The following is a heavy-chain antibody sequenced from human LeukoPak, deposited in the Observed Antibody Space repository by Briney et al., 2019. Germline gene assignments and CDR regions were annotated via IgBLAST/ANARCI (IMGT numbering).Heavy chain of an antibody. CDR1: GYTFTGYY. J-gene: IGHJ6*02. Sequence: WASVKVSCKASGYTFTGYYMHWVRQAPGQGLEWKGWINPNSGGTNYAQKFQGRVTMTRDTSISTAYMELSRLRSDDTAVYYCARAPGCSSTSCYPSYYYYSYGMDVWGQGTTVTVSS. V-gene: IGHV1-2*02. D-gene: IGHD2-2*01. CDR3: ARAPGCSSTSCYPSYYYYSYGMDV. CDR2: INPNSGGT.